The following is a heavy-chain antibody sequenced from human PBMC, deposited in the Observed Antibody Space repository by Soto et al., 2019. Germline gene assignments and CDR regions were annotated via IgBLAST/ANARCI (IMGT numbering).Heavy chain of an antibody. Sequence: PSETLSLTCIVSGGSTSSSSYYWGWIRQPPGKGLEWIGSIYYRGSTFYNPSLKSRVTISVDTSKNQFSLKLGSVTAADTAVYYCARHNNGVGLDYWGQGTLVTVSS. D-gene: IGHD2-8*01. J-gene: IGHJ4*02. CDR1: GGSTSSSSYY. V-gene: IGHV4-39*01. CDR2: IYYRGST. CDR3: ARHNNGVGLDY.